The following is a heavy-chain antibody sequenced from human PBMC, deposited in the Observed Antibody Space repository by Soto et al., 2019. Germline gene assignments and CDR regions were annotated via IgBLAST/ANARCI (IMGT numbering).Heavy chain of an antibody. D-gene: IGHD3-10*01. V-gene: IGHV1-18*04. CDR3: ARDRYYYGSGSYYISWFDP. CDR1: GYTFTTYG. J-gene: IGHJ5*02. Sequence: AASVKVSCKTSGYTFTTYGVSWVRQAPGQGLEWMGWISAYNGNTNYAQKLQGRVTMTTDTSTSTAYMELRGLRSDDTAVYYCARDRYYYGSGSYYISWFDPWGQGTLVTVS. CDR2: ISAYNGNT.